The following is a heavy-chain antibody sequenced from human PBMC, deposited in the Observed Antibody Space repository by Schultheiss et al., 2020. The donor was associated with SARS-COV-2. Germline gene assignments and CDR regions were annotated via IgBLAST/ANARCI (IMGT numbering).Heavy chain of an antibody. J-gene: IGHJ5*02. V-gene: IGHV4-39*01. CDR3: ARHHRDPRFDP. Sequence: SETLSLTCTVSGGSISSYYWGWIRQPPGKGLEWIGSIYYSGSTYYNPSLKSRVTISIDMSKNQFSLKMSSVSAADTAVYYCARHHRDPRFDPWGQGNLVTVSS. CDR1: GGSISSYY. CDR2: IYYSGST.